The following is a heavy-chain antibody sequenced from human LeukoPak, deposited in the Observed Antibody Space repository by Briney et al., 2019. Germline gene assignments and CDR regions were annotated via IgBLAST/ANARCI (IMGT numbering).Heavy chain of an antibody. CDR1: GFTFSSYW. CDR3: ARDFADYRDYYYYGMDV. Sequence: GGSLRLSCAASGFTFSSYWMHWVRQAPGKGLVWVSRINSDGSSTSYADSVKGRFTISRDNAKNTLYLQMNSLGAEDTAVYYCARDFADYRDYYYYGMDVWGQGTTVIVSS. D-gene: IGHD4-4*01. J-gene: IGHJ6*02. CDR2: INSDGSST. V-gene: IGHV3-74*01.